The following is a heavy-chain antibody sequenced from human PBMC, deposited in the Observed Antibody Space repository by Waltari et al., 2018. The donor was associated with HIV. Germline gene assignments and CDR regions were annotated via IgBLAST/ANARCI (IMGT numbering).Heavy chain of an antibody. CDR1: GSTFSDAW. Sequence: EVQLVESGGGLVQPGGSLRLFCDDSGSTFSDAWMSWVRKAPGQGLEWVGRIKRKVDGETKDYAAPVKGRFTISRDDSKNTLYLQMNSLKTEDTATYYCTTDLVYWGQGTLVTVSS. D-gene: IGHD3-16*01. V-gene: IGHV3-15*01. CDR3: TTDLVY. J-gene: IGHJ4*01. CDR2: IKRKVDGETK.